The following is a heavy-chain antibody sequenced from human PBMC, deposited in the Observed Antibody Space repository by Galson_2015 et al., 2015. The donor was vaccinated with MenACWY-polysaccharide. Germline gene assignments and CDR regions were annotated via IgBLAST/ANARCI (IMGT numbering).Heavy chain of an antibody. CDR3: ARLHCRSGSCGPTDYYDYCMDV. CDR1: GFTFSSYC. D-gene: IGHD2-15*01. V-gene: IGHV3-48*01. J-gene: IGHJ6*02. CDR2: ISSSSSTI. Sequence: SLRLSCAASGFTFSSYCMNWVRQAPGKGLEWVSYISSSSSTIYYADSVKGRFTISRDNAKNSLFLQMNSLRAEDTAVYYCARLHCRSGSCGPTDYYDYCMDVWGQGTPVTVSS.